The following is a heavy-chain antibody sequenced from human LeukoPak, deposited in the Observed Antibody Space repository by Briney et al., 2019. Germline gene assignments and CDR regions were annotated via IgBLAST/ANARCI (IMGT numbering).Heavy chain of an antibody. V-gene: IGHV1-2*04. CDR2: INPNSGGT. D-gene: IGHD2-21*02. CDR3: AMGDPEYFQH. Sequence: ASVKVSCKASGYTFTGYYMHWVRLPPGQGLGRMGWINPNSGGTNYAQKFQGWVTMTRDTSISTAYMELSRLRSDDTAVYYCAMGDPEYFQHWGQGTLVTVSS. CDR1: GYTFTGYY. J-gene: IGHJ1*01.